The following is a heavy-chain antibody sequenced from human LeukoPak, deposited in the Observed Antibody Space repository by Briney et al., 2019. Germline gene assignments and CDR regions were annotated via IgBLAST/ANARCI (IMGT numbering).Heavy chain of an antibody. CDR2: IYYSGST. V-gene: IGHV4-61*01. Sequence: SETLSLTCTVSGGPVSSGSYYWSWIRQPPGERLEWIGYIYYSGSTNYNPSLKSRVIISVDTSKNQFSLKLSSVTAADTAVYYCARARNWNWYFDLWGRGTLVTVSS. J-gene: IGHJ2*01. CDR3: ARARNWNWYFDL. CDR1: GGPVSSGSYY. D-gene: IGHD1-1*01.